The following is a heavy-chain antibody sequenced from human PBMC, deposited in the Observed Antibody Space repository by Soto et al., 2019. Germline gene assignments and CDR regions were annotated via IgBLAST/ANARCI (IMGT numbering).Heavy chain of an antibody. CDR1: GFTFSGYG. J-gene: IGHJ3*02. CDR3: AKSAGVISERDAFDI. V-gene: IGHV3-30*18. D-gene: IGHD1-1*01. CDR2: ISYDGSNK. Sequence: QVQLVESGGGVVQPGRSLRLSCAASGFTFSGYGMHWVRQAPGKGLEWVAVISYDGSNKYYADSVKGRFTISRDNSKNTLYLQMNSLRAEDTAVYYCAKSAGVISERDAFDIWGQGTMVTVSS.